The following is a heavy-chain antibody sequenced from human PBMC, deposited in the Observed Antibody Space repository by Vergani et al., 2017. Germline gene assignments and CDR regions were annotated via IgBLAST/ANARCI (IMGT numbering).Heavy chain of an antibody. CDR2: IYYIGST. V-gene: IGHV4-39*01. CDR1: GASIRSSNYY. J-gene: IGHJ5*02. D-gene: IGHD6-19*01. Sequence: QLQLQESGPGLVKPSATLSLTCSVSGASIRSSNYYWGWIRQPPGKGLEWIASIYYIGSTYYNPSLKSRVTISVDTSKNHFSLKLSSVTAADTAVYFCVRHSTVEWLVKLGWIDPWGQGILVTVSS. CDR3: VRHSTVEWLVKLGWIDP.